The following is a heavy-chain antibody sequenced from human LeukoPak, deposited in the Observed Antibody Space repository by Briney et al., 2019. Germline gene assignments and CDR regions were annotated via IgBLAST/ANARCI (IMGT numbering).Heavy chain of an antibody. Sequence: GESLKISCRISGDRLTNNWIGWVRQVPGKGLEWMGLIYPGNSDTRYSPLFQGQVTLSVDRSIGTAYLHWSGLKASDTAIYYCARFALTSSLDYWGQGTLVTVSS. CDR2: IYPGNSDT. J-gene: IGHJ4*02. V-gene: IGHV5-51*01. D-gene: IGHD6-13*01. CDR3: ARFALTSSLDY. CDR1: GDRLTNNW.